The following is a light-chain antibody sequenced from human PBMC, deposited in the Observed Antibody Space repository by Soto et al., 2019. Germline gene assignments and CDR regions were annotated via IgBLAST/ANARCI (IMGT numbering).Light chain of an antibody. CDR3: QQYGSSPGT. CDR2: GAS. Sequence: IVLTQSQGTLSLSPGERATLSCRASQSVSSSYLAWYQQKPGQAPRLLIYGASSRATGIPDRFSGSGSGTDFTLTISRLEPEDFAVYYCQQYGSSPGTFGQGTKVAIK. CDR1: QSVSSSY. J-gene: IGKJ1*01. V-gene: IGKV3-20*01.